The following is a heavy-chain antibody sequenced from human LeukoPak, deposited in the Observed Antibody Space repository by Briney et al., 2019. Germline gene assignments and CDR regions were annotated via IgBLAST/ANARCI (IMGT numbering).Heavy chain of an antibody. CDR3: AILHGGKLPSYYYYMDV. V-gene: IGHV4-39*01. Sequence: PSETLSLTCTVSGGSISTSNYYWGWIRQPPGKGLEWIGSIYYSGSTYYNPSLKSRVTISVDTSKNQFSLKLSSVTAADTAVYYCAILHGGKLPSYYYYMDVWGKGTTVTISS. J-gene: IGHJ6*03. D-gene: IGHD4-23*01. CDR2: IYYSGST. CDR1: GGSISTSNYY.